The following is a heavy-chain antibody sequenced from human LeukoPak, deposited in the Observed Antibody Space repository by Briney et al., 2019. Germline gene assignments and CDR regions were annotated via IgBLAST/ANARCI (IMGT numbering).Heavy chain of an antibody. CDR3: ARDWGYSGSYSTGFDY. CDR1: GFTFSSYA. V-gene: IGHV3-21*01. Sequence: GGSLRLSCAASGFTFSSYAMSWVRQAPGKGLEWVSSISSSSSYIYYADSVKGRFTISRDNAKNSLYLQMNSLRAEDTAVYYCARDWGYSGSYSTGFDYWGQGTLVTVSS. D-gene: IGHD1-26*01. J-gene: IGHJ4*02. CDR2: ISSSSSYI.